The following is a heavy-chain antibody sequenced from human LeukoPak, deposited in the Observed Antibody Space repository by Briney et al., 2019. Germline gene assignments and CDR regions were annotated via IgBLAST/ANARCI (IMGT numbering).Heavy chain of an antibody. V-gene: IGHV4-39*01. CDR3: ARRSEFDNTHYHYFDY. CDR2: IYHSGST. J-gene: IGHJ4*02. D-gene: IGHD2-15*01. Sequence: PSETLSLTCTVSGGSTDSRSYYWDWIREAPVKGLEWIGTIYHSGSTEYNPYLKSRVAIFVDTSKNQFSLILHSVAAADTAVYYCARRSEFDNTHYHYFDYWGQGALVTVSS. CDR1: GGSTDSRSYY.